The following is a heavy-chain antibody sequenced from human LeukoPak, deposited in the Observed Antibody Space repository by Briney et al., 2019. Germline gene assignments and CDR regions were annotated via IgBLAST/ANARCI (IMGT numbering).Heavy chain of an antibody. V-gene: IGHV3-30*02. D-gene: IGHD6-13*01. J-gene: IGHJ6*03. CDR2: IRYDGSNK. Sequence: GGSLRLSCAASGYTFSSYGMHWVRQAPGKGLEWVAFIRYDGSNKYYADSVKGRFTISRDNSKNTLYLQMNSLRAEDTAVYYCAKDNSPPGYSSSWYVNYYYYYYMDVWGKGTTVTVSS. CDR3: AKDNSPPGYSSSWYVNYYYYYYMDV. CDR1: GYTFSSYG.